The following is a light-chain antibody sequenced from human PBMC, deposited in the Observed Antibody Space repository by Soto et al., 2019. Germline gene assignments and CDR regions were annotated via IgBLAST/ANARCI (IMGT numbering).Light chain of an antibody. J-gene: IGKJ5*01. CDR2: DAS. CDR1: QSVSNN. Sequence: EVGMTQSPATLSVSPGERATLSCRASQSVSNNLAWYQQKPGQAPRLLIYDASNRATGIPARFSGSGSGTDFTLTISSLEPEDFAVYYCQQRSNWPPITFGQGTRLAI. V-gene: IGKV3-11*01. CDR3: QQRSNWPPIT.